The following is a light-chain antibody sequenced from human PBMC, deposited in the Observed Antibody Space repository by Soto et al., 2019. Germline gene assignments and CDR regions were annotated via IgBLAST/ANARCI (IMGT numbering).Light chain of an antibody. CDR1: SGSIASNY. CDR3: QSYDSSNQGVV. J-gene: IGLJ2*01. V-gene: IGLV6-57*04. CDR2: EDN. Sequence: NFMLTQPHSVSESPGKTVTISCTRSSGSIASNYVQWYQQRPGSAPTTVIYEDNQRPFGVPDRFSGSIDSSSNSASLTISGLKTEDEADYYCQSYDSSNQGVVFGGGTKLTVL.